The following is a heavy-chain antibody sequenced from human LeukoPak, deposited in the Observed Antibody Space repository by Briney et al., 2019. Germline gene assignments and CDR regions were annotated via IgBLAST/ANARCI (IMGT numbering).Heavy chain of an antibody. Sequence: ASVKVSCKVSGYTLTELSMHWVRQAPGKGLEWMGGFDPEDGETIYAQKFQGRVTMTEDTSTDTAYMELSSLRSEDTAVYYCATDHLHSGSYDYWGQGTLVTVSS. J-gene: IGHJ4*02. CDR1: GYTLTELS. V-gene: IGHV1-24*01. CDR2: FDPEDGET. D-gene: IGHD1-26*01. CDR3: ATDHLHSGSYDY.